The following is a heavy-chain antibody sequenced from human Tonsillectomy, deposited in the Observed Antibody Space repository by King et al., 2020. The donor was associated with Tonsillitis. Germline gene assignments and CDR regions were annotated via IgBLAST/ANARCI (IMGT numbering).Heavy chain of an antibody. D-gene: IGHD4-11*01. CDR2: INSDGSSK. Sequence: VQLVESGGGLVQPGGSLRLSCAASGFTFSSYWMHWGRQAPGKGLVWVSRINSDGSSKSYADSVKGRFTISRDNAKNTLYLQMNSLRAEDTAVYYCARSDYSKDAFDIWGQGTMVTVSS. CDR3: ARSDYSKDAFDI. CDR1: GFTFSSYW. J-gene: IGHJ3*02. V-gene: IGHV3-74*01.